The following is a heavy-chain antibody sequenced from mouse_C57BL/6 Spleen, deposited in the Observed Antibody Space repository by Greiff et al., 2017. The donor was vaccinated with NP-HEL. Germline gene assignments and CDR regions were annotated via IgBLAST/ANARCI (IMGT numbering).Heavy chain of an antibody. Sequence: QVQLQQSGAELARHGASVKMSCKASGYTFTSYTMHWVKQRPGQGLEWIGYINPSSGYTKYNQKFKDKATLTADKSSSTAYMQLSSLTSEDSAVYYCAYYYGSSYDIYAMDYWGQGTSVTVSS. CDR3: AYYYGSSYDIYAMDY. CDR2: INPSSGYT. J-gene: IGHJ4*01. V-gene: IGHV1-4*01. CDR1: GYTFTSYT. D-gene: IGHD1-1*01.